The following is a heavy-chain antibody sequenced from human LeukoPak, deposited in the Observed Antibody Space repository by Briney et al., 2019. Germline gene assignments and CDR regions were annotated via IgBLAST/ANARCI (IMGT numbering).Heavy chain of an antibody. CDR3: ARGLRYCSSTSCQYYFDY. CDR2: IIPIFGTA. D-gene: IGHD2-2*01. J-gene: IGHJ4*02. CDR1: GGTFSSYA. Sequence: SVKVSCKASGGTFSSYAISWVRQAPGQGLEWMGGIIPIFGTANYAQKFQGRVTITADESTSTAYMELSSLRSEDTAVYYCARGLRYCSSTSCQYYFDYWGQGTLVTVSS. V-gene: IGHV1-69*13.